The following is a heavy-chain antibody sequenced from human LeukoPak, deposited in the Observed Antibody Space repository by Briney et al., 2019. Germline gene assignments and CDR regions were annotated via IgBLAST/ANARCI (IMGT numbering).Heavy chain of an antibody. Sequence: SVKVSCKASGGTFSSYAISWVRQAPGQGLEWMGGIIPIFGTANYAQKFQGRVTITADESTSTAYMELSSLRSEDTAVYYCARTILGYCSGGSCYSSYWYFDLWGRGSLVTVSS. CDR2: IIPIFGTA. D-gene: IGHD2-15*01. V-gene: IGHV1-69*13. CDR3: ARTILGYCSGGSCYSSYWYFDL. CDR1: GGTFSSYA. J-gene: IGHJ2*01.